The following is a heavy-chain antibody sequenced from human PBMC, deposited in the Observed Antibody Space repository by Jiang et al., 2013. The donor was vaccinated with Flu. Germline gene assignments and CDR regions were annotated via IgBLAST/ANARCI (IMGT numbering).Heavy chain of an antibody. Sequence: GLVKPSETLSLTCTVSGGSISSYYWSWIRQPPGKGLEWIGYIYYSGSTNYNPSLKSRVTISVDTSKNQFSLKLSSVTAADTAVYYCARVEMATIAGAFDIWGQGTMVTVSS. J-gene: IGHJ3*02. D-gene: IGHD5-24*01. CDR3: ARVEMATIAGAFDI. CDR2: IYYSGST. CDR1: GGSISSYY. V-gene: IGHV4-59*01.